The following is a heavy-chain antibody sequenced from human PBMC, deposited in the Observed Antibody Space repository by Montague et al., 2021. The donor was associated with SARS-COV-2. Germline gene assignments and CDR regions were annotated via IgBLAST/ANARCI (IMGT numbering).Heavy chain of an antibody. CDR1: GGSTSSGGYY. CDR3: ARVNTVRVYWFDP. V-gene: IGHV4-31*03. CDR2: IYYSGST. Sequence: TLSLTCTVSGGSTSSGGYYWIWIRQHPGKGLEWIGYIYYSGSTYYNPSLKSRVTISIDTSKNQFSLKLSAVTAADTSVYYCARVNTVRVYWFDPWGQGTLVTVSS. J-gene: IGHJ5*02. D-gene: IGHD4-11*01.